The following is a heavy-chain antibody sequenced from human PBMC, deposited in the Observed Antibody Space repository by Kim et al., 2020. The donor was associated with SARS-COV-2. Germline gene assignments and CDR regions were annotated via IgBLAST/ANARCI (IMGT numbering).Heavy chain of an antibody. V-gene: IGHV3-33*06. Sequence: GGSLRLSCAASGFTFSSYAMHWVRQAPGKGLEWVAVIWYDGSNKYYADSVKGRFTISRDNSKNTLYLQMNSLRAEDTAVYYCAKEGRGIYYDSSGYYPPYYYYGMDVWGQGPTVTVSS. CDR2: IWYDGSNK. J-gene: IGHJ6*02. D-gene: IGHD3-22*01. CDR1: GFTFSSYA. CDR3: AKEGRGIYYDSSGYYPPYYYYGMDV.